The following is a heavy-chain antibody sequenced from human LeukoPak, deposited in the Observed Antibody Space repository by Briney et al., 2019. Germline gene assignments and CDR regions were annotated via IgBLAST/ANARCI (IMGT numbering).Heavy chain of an antibody. V-gene: IGHV4-39*01. CDR1: GGSISSSSYY. Sequence: PSETLSLTCTVSGGSISSSSYYWGWIRQPPGKGLEWLGSIYYSGSTYYNPSLKSRVTISVDTPKNQFSLKLSSVTAADTAVYYCARQGTRSGQIDFWGQGTLVTVSS. J-gene: IGHJ4*02. CDR2: IYYSGST. CDR3: ARQGTRSGQIDF. D-gene: IGHD6-19*01.